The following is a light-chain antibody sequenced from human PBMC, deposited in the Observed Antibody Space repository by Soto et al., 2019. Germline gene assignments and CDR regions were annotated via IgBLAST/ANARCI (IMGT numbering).Light chain of an antibody. Sequence: SVLTQPASVSGSPGQSITISCTGTSSDVGTYNYVSWYQQYPGKAPKLIIYEVSDRPSGVSNRFSGSKSGNTASLTISGLQAEDEADYYCSSYTSTSTLYVFGTGTKVTVL. CDR2: EVS. CDR3: SSYTSTSTLYV. V-gene: IGLV2-14*01. J-gene: IGLJ1*01. CDR1: SSDVGTYNY.